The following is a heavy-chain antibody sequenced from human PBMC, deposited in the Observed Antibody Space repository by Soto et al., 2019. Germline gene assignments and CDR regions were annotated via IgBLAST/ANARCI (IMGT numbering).Heavy chain of an antibody. D-gene: IGHD4-17*01. CDR1: GFTFSSYA. V-gene: IGHV3-23*01. CDR3: AKGSYGDYDAFDI. J-gene: IGHJ3*02. CDR2: ISGSGGST. Sequence: GGSLRLSSAASGFTFSSYAMSWVRQDPGKGLEWVSAISGSGGSTYYADSVKGRFTISRDNSKNTLYLQMNSLRAEDTAVYYCAKGSYGDYDAFDIWGQGTMVTVSS.